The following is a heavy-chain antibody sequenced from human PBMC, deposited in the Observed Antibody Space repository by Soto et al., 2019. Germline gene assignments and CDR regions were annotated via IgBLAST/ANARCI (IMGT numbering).Heavy chain of an antibody. CDR1: GYTFTGYY. J-gene: IGHJ4*02. Sequence: ASVKVSCKASGYTFTGYYMHWVRQAPGQGLEWMGWINPNSGGTNYAQKFQGRVTMTRDTSISTAYMELSRLRSDDTAVYYCARLFGYSGYDYYFDYWGQGTLVTVSS. V-gene: IGHV1-2*02. CDR3: ARLFGYSGYDYYFDY. D-gene: IGHD5-12*01. CDR2: INPNSGGT.